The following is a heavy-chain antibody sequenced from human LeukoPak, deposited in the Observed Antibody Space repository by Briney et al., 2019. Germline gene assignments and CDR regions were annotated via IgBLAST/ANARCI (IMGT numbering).Heavy chain of an antibody. V-gene: IGHV3-21*01. CDR1: GFTFSSYS. D-gene: IGHD1-1*01. J-gene: IGHJ4*02. CDR2: ISSSSSYI. Sequence: SGGSLRLSCAASGFTFSSYSMNWVRQAPGKGLEWVSSISSSSSYIYYADSVKGRFTISRDNAKNSLYLQMNSLRAEDTAVYYCARDGTKNWDAKTEPFDYWGQGTLVTVSS. CDR3: ARDGTKNWDAKTEPFDY.